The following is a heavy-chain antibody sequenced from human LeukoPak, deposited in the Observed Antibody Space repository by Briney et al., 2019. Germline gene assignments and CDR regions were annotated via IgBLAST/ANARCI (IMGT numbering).Heavy chain of an antibody. CDR3: ARRLVTAGVTDFFDY. V-gene: IGHV3-23*01. CDR1: AFTFSSYA. J-gene: IGHJ4*01. CDR2: IGGGGDST. Sequence: PGGSLRLSCAASAFTFSSYAMTWVRQAPGKGLEWVSAIGGGGDSTYYADSVKGRFTISRDNSKNTLYLQMNSLRAEDTAVYYCARRLVTAGVTDFFDYWGHGTLVSVSS. D-gene: IGHD6-13*01.